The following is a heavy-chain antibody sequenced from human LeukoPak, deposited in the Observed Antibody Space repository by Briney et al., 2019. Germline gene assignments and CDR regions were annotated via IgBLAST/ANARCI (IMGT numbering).Heavy chain of an antibody. CDR1: GFTFTSSA. Sequence: VKVSCKASGFTFTSSAMQWVRQARGQRLEWIGWIVVGSGNRNYAQKFQERVSITRDMSTGTAYMELSSLRSEDTAVYFCAAGTSGRPEYFQHWGQGTLVTVSS. CDR3: AAGTSGRPEYFQH. CDR2: IVVGSGNR. J-gene: IGHJ1*01. V-gene: IGHV1-58*02. D-gene: IGHD1-14*01.